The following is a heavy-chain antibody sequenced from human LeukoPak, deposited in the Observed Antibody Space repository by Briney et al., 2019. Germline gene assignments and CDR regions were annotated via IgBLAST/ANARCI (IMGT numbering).Heavy chain of an antibody. Sequence: PGGSLRLSCAASGFTFSTYTMNWVRQAPGRGLEWVGEINYSGITNYNPFLKSRVTISVDTSKTQFSLKVNSVTAADTAVYYCARGRWTAVPGMPLDPWGQGILVTVSS. CDR2: INYSGIT. V-gene: IGHV4-34*01. J-gene: IGHJ5*02. CDR1: GFTFSTYT. CDR3: ARGRWTAVPGMPLDP. D-gene: IGHD6-19*01.